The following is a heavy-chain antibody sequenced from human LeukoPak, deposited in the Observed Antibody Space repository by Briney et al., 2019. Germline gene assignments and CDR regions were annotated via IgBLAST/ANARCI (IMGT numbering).Heavy chain of an antibody. J-gene: IGHJ5*02. V-gene: IGHV3-30*02. CDR1: GFNFSSYG. Sequence: GGSLRLSFSASGFNFSSYGMHLVRQAPGKGLEWVTFIHFDGSNEYYADFVKGRFTIFRDNSKNTVYLQMNSLRAEDTAVYYCAKDGIMHSNGPPEFDPWGQGTLVSVSS. CDR3: AKDGIMHSNGPPEFDP. D-gene: IGHD3-16*01. CDR2: IHFDGSNE.